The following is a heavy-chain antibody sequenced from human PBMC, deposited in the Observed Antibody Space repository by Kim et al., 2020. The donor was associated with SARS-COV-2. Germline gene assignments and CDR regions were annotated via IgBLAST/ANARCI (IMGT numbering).Heavy chain of an antibody. CDR3: ARAVRESSGWYAWYYGIDV. CDR2: IIPIFGTA. Sequence: SVKVSCKASGGTFSSYAISWVRQAPGQGLEWMGGIIPIFGTANYAQKFQGRVTITADESTSTAYMELSSLRSEDTAVYYCARAVRESSGWYAWYYGIDVWGQGTTVTVSS. CDR1: GGTFSSYA. V-gene: IGHV1-69*13. D-gene: IGHD6-19*01. J-gene: IGHJ6*02.